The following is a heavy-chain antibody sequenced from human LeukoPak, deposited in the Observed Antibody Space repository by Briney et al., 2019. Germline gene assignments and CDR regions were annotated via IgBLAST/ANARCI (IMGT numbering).Heavy chain of an antibody. CDR3: ARVRDSSGYRPIDY. Sequence: SEALSLTCTVSGGSISSGDYYWSWIRQPPGKGLEWIGYIYYSGSTNYNPSLKSRVTISVDTSKNQFSLKLSSVTAADTAVYYCARVRDSSGYRPIDYWGQGTLVTVSS. CDR1: GGSISSGDYY. V-gene: IGHV4-61*08. CDR2: IYYSGST. D-gene: IGHD3-22*01. J-gene: IGHJ4*02.